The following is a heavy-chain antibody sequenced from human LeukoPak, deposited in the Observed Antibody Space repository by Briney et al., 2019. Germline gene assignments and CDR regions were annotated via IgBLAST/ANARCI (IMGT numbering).Heavy chain of an antibody. J-gene: IGHJ6*02. D-gene: IGHD3-22*01. CDR2: INPNSGGT. CDR1: GYTFTGYY. Sequence: ASVKVSCKASGYTFTGYYMHWVRQAPGQGLEWMGWINPNSGGTNYVQKFQGRVTMNRDTSISTAYMELSRLRSDDTAVYYCASTSDGSYYDSSGYYDPTNYGMDVWGQGTTVTVSS. V-gene: IGHV1-2*02. CDR3: ASTSDGSYYDSSGYYDPTNYGMDV.